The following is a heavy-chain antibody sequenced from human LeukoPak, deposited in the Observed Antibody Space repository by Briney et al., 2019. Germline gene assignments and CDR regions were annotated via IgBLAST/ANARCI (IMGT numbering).Heavy chain of an antibody. D-gene: IGHD3-16*01. V-gene: IGHV1-18*01. Sequence: ASVKVSCKASGYTFTGYGISWVRQAPGQGLEWMGLISAYSGNTNFAQKLQGRVTMTTDTSTSTAYMELRSLRSDDTAVYFCARGANNGSYDTVVYFDYWGQGTLVTVSS. CDR2: ISAYSGNT. J-gene: IGHJ4*02. CDR1: GYTFTGYG. CDR3: ARGANNGSYDTVVYFDY.